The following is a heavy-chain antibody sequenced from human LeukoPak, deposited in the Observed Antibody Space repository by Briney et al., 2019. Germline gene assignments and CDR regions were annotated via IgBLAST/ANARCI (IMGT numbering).Heavy chain of an antibody. Sequence: ASVKVSCKVSGYTLTELSMHWVRQAPGKGLEWMGGFDPEDGETIYAQKFQGRVTMTEDTSTDTAYMELSRLRSDDTAVYYCARVGYDILTGYDGIDYFDYWGQGTLITVSS. CDR1: GYTLTELS. J-gene: IGHJ4*02. CDR3: ARVGYDILTGYDGIDYFDY. D-gene: IGHD3-9*01. CDR2: FDPEDGET. V-gene: IGHV1-24*01.